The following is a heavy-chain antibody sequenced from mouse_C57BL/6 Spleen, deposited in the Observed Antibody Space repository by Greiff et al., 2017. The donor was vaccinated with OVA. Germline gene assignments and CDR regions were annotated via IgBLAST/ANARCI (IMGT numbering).Heavy chain of an antibody. CDR3: TTGGPAAS. CDR1: GFNIKDDY. Sequence: EVKLEASGAELVRPGASVKLSCTASGFNIKDDYMHWVKQRPEQGLEWIGWIDPENGDTEYASKFQGKATITADTSSNTAYLQLSSLTSEDTAVYYCTTGGPAASWGQGTTLTVSS. V-gene: IGHV14-4*01. J-gene: IGHJ2*01. CDR2: IDPENGDT.